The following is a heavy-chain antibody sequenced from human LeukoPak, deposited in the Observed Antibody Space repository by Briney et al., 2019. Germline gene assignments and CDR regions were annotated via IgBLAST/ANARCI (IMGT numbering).Heavy chain of an antibody. CDR1: GYTFTSYG. J-gene: IGHJ6*03. Sequence: ASVKVSCKASGYTFTSYGISWVRQAPGQGLEWMGWMNPNSGNTGYAQKFQGRVTITRNTSISTAYMELSSLRSEDTTVYYCARGGPSIVVVPAAIRYYYYYMDVWGKGTTVTVSS. D-gene: IGHD2-2*01. V-gene: IGHV1-8*03. CDR2: MNPNSGNT. CDR3: ARGGPSIVVVPAAIRYYYYYMDV.